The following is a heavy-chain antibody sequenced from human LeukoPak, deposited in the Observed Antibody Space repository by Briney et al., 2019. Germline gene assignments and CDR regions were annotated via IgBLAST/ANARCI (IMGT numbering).Heavy chain of an antibody. CDR2: IYPGDSDT. J-gene: IGHJ4*02. V-gene: IGHV5-51*01. CDR3: ARLSGTYQAGAFDY. Sequence: GESLKISCKGSGYSFTTYWIAWVRQLPGKGLECMGVIYPGDSDTRHSPSFQGQVTISADKSISTAYLQWSSLKASDTAMYYCARLSGTYQAGAFDYWGQGTLVTVSS. CDR1: GYSFTTYW. D-gene: IGHD1-26*01.